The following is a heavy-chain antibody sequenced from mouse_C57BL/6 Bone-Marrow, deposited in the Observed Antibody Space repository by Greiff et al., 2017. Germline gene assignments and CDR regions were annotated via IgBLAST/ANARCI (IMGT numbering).Heavy chain of an antibody. CDR1: GYTFTSYG. V-gene: IGHV1-81*01. CDR3: ARLTGPY. D-gene: IGHD4-1*01. CDR2: IHPNSGST. Sequence: QVQLQQSGAELARPGASVKLSCKASGYTFTSYGISWVKQRTGQGLEWIGMIHPNSGSTNYNEKFKSKATLTVDKSSSTAYMQLSSLTSEDSAVYYCARLTGPYWGQGTLVTVSA. J-gene: IGHJ3*01.